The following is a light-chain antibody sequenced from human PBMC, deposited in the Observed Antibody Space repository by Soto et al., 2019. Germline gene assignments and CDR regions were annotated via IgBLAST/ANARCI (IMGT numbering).Light chain of an antibody. CDR3: CSHAGSYTYV. J-gene: IGLJ1*01. V-gene: IGLV2-11*01. CDR1: SSDVGGYNY. CDR2: DVT. Sequence: QSALTQPRSVSGSPGQSLTISCTGTSSDVGGYNYVSWYQQHPGKVPKLMIYDVTKRPSAVPDRLSGSKSGNTASLTISGLQSEDEADYYCCSHAGSYTYVFGTGTKVTVL.